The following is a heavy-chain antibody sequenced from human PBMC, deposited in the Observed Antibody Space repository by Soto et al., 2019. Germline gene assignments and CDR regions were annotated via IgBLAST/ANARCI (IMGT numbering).Heavy chain of an antibody. CDR2: ISNDGGTT. CDR3: ARDESGKNAGHYEMDV. CDR1: GFTFISFE. V-gene: IGHV3-48*03. D-gene: IGHD1-26*01. J-gene: IGHJ6*02. Sequence: RLSWAASGFTFISFEMNWVRQAPGKGLEWVSYISNDGGTTYYADSVEGRFTISRDNANNFLYLQMNSLSAEDTAVYFCARDESGKNAGHYEMDVWCQGTTFTVSS.